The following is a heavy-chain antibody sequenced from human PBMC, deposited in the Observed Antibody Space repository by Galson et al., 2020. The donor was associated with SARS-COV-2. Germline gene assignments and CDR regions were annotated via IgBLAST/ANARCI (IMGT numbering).Heavy chain of an antibody. Sequence: TGGSLRLSCAASGFTFSSYAMHWVRQAPGKGLEWVAVISYDGSNKYYADSVKGRFTISRDNSKNTVYLQMNSLRAEDTDVYYCARDRDWFLHYYFDYWGQGTLVTVSS. CDR2: ISYDGSNK. CDR1: GFTFSSYA. V-gene: IGHV3-30-3*01. CDR3: ARDRDWFLHYYFDY. J-gene: IGHJ4*02. D-gene: IGHD3-9*01.